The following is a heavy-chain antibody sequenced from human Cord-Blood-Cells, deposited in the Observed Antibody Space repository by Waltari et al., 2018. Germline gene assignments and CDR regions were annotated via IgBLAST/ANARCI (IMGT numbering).Heavy chain of an antibody. Sequence: QVQLVQSGAEVKKPGASVKVSCKASGYTFTSSDINWVRQATGQGLEWMGWMNPNSGNTGYAQKFQGRVTITRNTSISTAYMELSSLRSEDTAVYYCARRYYYGSGSYYNFDYWGQGTLVTVSS. J-gene: IGHJ4*02. CDR2: MNPNSGNT. CDR1: GYTFTSSD. D-gene: IGHD3-10*01. CDR3: ARRYYYGSGSYYNFDY. V-gene: IGHV1-8*03.